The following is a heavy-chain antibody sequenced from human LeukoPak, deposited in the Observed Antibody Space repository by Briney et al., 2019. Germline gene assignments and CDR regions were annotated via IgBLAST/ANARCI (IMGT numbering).Heavy chain of an antibody. J-gene: IGHJ6*02. V-gene: IGHV1-46*01. Sequence: ASVKVSCKASGYTFTSYYMHWVRQAPGQGLEWMGIINPSGGSTSYAQKFQGRVTMTRDTSTSTVYMELSSLRSEDTAVYYCAGESRGYYYSSGHKYYYGMDVWGQGTTVTVSS. D-gene: IGHD6-19*01. CDR1: GYTFTSYY. CDR2: INPSGGST. CDR3: AGESRGYYYSSGHKYYYGMDV.